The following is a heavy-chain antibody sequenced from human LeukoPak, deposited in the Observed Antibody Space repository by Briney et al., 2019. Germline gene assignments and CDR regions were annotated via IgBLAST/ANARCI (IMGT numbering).Heavy chain of an antibody. V-gene: IGHV3-15*01. CDR2: IKSTTDGGAT. D-gene: IGHD3-10*01. Sequence: PGGSLRLSCAASGFTFSYAWISWVRQAPGKGLEWVGRIKSTTDGGATDYAAPVKGRFTISRDDSENTLFLQMNSLKTDDTAVYYCSTDNFGSGWGQGTLVTVSS. CDR1: GFTFSYAW. J-gene: IGHJ4*02. CDR3: STDNFGSG.